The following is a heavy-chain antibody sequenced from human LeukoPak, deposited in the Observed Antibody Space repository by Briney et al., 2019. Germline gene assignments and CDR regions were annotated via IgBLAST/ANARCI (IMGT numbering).Heavy chain of an antibody. CDR3: ARDSGTGAFDI. CDR2: IYSGGST. Sequence: PGGSLRLSCAASGFTFSDYYMSWIRQAPGKGLEWVSVIYSGGSTYYADSAKGRFTISRDNSKNTLYLQMNSLRAEDTAVYYCARDSGTGAFDIWGQGTMVTVSS. D-gene: IGHD3-10*01. V-gene: IGHV3-66*01. J-gene: IGHJ3*02. CDR1: GFTFSDYY.